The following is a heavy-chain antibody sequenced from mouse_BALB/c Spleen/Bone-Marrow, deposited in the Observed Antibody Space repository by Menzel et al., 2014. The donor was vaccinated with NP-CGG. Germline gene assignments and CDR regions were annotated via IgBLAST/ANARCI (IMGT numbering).Heavy chain of an antibody. CDR1: GFNIKDSY. CDR3: ACYRFACYFDA. Sequence: VHLQKPGAELVKPVASTKLSSTASGFNIKDSYMHWVKQRPEQGLERIGRIVPANGNTKYDPKLQGKATITADTSSNRGYLLLSSLTSEYTAVYYCACYRFACYFDAWVAGTTGTVAS. J-gene: IGHJ1*01. CDR2: IVPANGNT. V-gene: IGHV14-3*02.